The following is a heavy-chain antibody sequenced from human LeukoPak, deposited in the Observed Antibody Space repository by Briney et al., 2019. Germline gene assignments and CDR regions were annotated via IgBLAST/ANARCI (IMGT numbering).Heavy chain of an antibody. V-gene: IGHV3-7*01. CDR3: ARALPIAAAGISY. CDR1: GFTFSSYW. Sequence: GGSLRLSCAASGFTFSSYWMSWVRQAPGKGLEWVANIKQDGSEKYYVDSVKGRFTISRDNAKNSLYLQMNSLRAKDTAVYYCARALPIAAAGISYWGQGTLVTVSS. J-gene: IGHJ4*02. CDR2: IKQDGSEK. D-gene: IGHD6-13*01.